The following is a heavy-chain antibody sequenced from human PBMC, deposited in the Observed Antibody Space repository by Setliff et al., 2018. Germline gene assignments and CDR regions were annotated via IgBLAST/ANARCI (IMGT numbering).Heavy chain of an antibody. CDR1: GGSINRGSYF. Sequence: SETLSLTCTVSGGSINRGSYFWSWIRQPAGKRLEWIGHIYTSGSTNYNPSLKSRVTISVDTSKNQFSLKVNSVTAADTAVYYCARDLEAATSRSSSAFEIWVQGKMVTVSS. V-gene: IGHV4-61*09. J-gene: IGHJ3*02. CDR2: IYTSGST. CDR3: ARDLEAATSRSSSAFEI. D-gene: IGHD5-12*01.